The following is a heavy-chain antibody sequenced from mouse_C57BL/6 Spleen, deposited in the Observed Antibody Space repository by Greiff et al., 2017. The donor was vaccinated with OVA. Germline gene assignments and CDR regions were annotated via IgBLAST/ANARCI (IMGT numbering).Heavy chain of an antibody. CDR1: GYSITSGYY. Sequence: DVQLQESGPGLVKPSQSLSLTCSVTGYSITSGYYWNWIRHFPGNKLEWMGYISYSGSTNYNPSLKSRISITHDTSKNHFFLKLNSVTTEDTATYYCARDPYGSSPSYWYFDVWGTGTTVTVSS. J-gene: IGHJ1*03. V-gene: IGHV3-1*01. CDR2: ISYSGST. CDR3: ARDPYGSSPSYWYFDV. D-gene: IGHD1-1*01.